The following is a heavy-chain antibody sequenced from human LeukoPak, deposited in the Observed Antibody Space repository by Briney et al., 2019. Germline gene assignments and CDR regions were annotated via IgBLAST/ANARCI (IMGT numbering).Heavy chain of an antibody. Sequence: GGSLRLSCAASGFTFSSYGMHWVRQAPGKGLEWVAVISYDGSNKYYADSVKGRFTISRDNSKNTLYLQMNSLRAEDTAVYYCAKDGEQWLAFRPSPYYYGMDVWGQGTTVTVSS. CDR1: GFTFSSYG. CDR3: AKDGEQWLAFRPSPYYYGMDV. V-gene: IGHV3-30*18. J-gene: IGHJ6*02. CDR2: ISYDGSNK. D-gene: IGHD6-19*01.